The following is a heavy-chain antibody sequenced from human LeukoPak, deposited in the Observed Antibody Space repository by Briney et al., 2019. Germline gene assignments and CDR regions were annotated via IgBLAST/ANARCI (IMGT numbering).Heavy chain of an antibody. CDR3: ARQHTNSWFFGFDF. D-gene: IGHD6-13*01. CDR1: GFTFSSYG. Sequence: GGSLRLSCAASGFTFSSYGMHWVRQAPGKGLEWVTFISYDGSKTYFTDSVKGRFTISRDYSKNTLFLLMNSLRTEDTAVYYCARQHTNSWFFGFDFWGQGALVTVSS. J-gene: IGHJ4*02. V-gene: IGHV3-30*03. CDR2: ISYDGSKT.